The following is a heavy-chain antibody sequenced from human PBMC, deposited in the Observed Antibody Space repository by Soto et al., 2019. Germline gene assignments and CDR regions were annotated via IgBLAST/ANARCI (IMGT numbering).Heavy chain of an antibody. CDR2: FDPEDGET. J-gene: IGHJ6*02. CDR3: ATDRVAAAGLYYYYYGMDV. CDR1: GYTLTELS. D-gene: IGHD6-13*01. V-gene: IGHV1-24*01. Sequence: ASVKVSCKVSGYTLTELSMHWVRQAPGKGLEWMGGFDPEDGETIYAQKFQGRVTMTEDTSTDTAYMELSGLRSEETAVYYCATDRVAAAGLYYYYYGMDVWGQGTTVTVS.